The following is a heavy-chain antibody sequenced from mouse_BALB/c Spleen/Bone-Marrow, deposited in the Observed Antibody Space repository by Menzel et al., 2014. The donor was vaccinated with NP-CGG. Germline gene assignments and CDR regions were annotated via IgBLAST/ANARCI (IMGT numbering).Heavy chain of an antibody. CDR2: ISSGGGST. J-gene: IGHJ3*02. Sequence: EVQLVESGGGLVKPGGSLKLSCAASGFAFSSYDMSWVRQTPEKRLGWVAYISSGGGSTYYADTVKGRFTISRDNAKNTLYLQMSSLKSEDTAMYYCARQILRGFGYWGQGTPVTVSA. CDR3: ARQILRGFGY. D-gene: IGHD1-1*01. CDR1: GFAFSSYD. V-gene: IGHV5-12-1*01.